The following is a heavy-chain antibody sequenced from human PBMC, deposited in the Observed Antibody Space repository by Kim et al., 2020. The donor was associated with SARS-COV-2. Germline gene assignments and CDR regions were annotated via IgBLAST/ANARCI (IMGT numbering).Heavy chain of an antibody. J-gene: IGHJ6*02. V-gene: IGHV1-3*01. Sequence: GETTYSQTLQGRVNMTRDTSASKGYMELNSLTSEDTAVYYCARHGNGMDVWGQGTTVTVSS. CDR2: GET. CDR3: ARHGNGMDV. D-gene: IGHD2-15*01.